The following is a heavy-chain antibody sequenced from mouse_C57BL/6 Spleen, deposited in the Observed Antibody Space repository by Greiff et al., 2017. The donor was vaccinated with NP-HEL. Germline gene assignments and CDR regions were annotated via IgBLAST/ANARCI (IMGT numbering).Heavy chain of an antibody. CDR1: GFTFSDYG. CDR2: ISSGSSTI. D-gene: IGHD1-1*01. J-gene: IGHJ1*03. Sequence: EVKLMESGGGLVKPGGSLKLSCAASGFTFSDYGMHWVRQAPEKGLEWVAYISSGSSTIYYADTVKGRFTISRDNAKNTLFLQMTSLRSEDTAMYYCARPDYGSSYGYFDVWGTGTTVTVSS. V-gene: IGHV5-17*01. CDR3: ARPDYGSSYGYFDV.